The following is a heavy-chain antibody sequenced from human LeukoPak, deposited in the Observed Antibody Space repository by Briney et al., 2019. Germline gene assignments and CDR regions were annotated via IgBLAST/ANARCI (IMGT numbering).Heavy chain of an antibody. V-gene: IGHV4-39*01. CDR2: IYYTGST. CDR3: ARLSKGRYFDYIFDY. D-gene: IGHD3-9*01. CDR1: GGSFSSTEFY. J-gene: IGHJ4*02. Sequence: KPSETLSLTCTVSGGSFSSTEFYWGWIRQPPGKGRQWIGNIYYTGSTYYNPSLNSRVTMSVDTSQNQISLKMTSVTAADTAVYYCARLSKGRYFDYIFDYWGQGTLVTVSS.